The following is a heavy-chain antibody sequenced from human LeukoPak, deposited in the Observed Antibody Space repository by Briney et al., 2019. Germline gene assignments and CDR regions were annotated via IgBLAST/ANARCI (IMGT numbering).Heavy chain of an antibody. CDR3: ARDAGYSSSSPFDY. CDR1: GGTFSSYT. J-gene: IGHJ4*02. Sequence: SVKVSCKASGGTFSSYTISWVRQAPGQGLEWMGRIIPIFGTANYAQKFQGRVTITTDESTSTAYMELSSLRSEDTAVYYCARDAGYSSSSPFDYWGQGTLVTVSS. D-gene: IGHD6-6*01. V-gene: IGHV1-69*05. CDR2: IIPIFGTA.